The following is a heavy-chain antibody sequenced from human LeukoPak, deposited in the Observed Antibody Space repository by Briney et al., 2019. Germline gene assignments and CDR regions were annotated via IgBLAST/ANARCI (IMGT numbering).Heavy chain of an antibody. CDR1: GLTFSRYG. V-gene: IGHV3-30*18. J-gene: IGHJ4*02. CDR2: VSSDGSNK. Sequence: PGGSLRLSCAASGLTFSRYGMHWVRQAPGKGLEWVAVVSSDGSNKYYADSVTGRFTISRDNSKNTLYLQMNSLRAEDTAVYYCAKDYSSGWYRGGRNFDYWGEGALVTVSS. CDR3: AKDYSSGWYRGGRNFDY. D-gene: IGHD6-19*01.